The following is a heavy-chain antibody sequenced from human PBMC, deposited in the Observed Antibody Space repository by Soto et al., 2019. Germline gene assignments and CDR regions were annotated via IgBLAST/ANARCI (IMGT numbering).Heavy chain of an antibody. V-gene: IGHV4-34*01. D-gene: IGHD3-3*01. CDR1: GGSFSGYY. CDR2: INHSGST. CDR3: ARGLSVLRFLEWSGTSCFDY. Sequence: PSETLSLTCAVYGGSFSGYYWSWIRQPPGKGLEWIGEINHSGSTNYNPSLKSRVTISVDTSKNQFSLKLSSVTAADTAVYYCARGLSVLRFLEWSGTSCFDYWGQGTLVTVSS. J-gene: IGHJ4*02.